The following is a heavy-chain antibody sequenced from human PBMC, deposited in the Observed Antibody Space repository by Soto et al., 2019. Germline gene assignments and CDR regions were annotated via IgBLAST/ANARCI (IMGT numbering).Heavy chain of an antibody. Sequence: ASVKVSCKASGYTFTNYGFSWVRQAPGQGLELMGWVSAYNGDTNFAQKFRGRVTLTTDTSTSTAYMELRSLRSDDTAVYYCARSDRYYGGRTAYWGQGNLVTVSS. CDR1: GYTFTNYG. CDR2: VSAYNGDT. J-gene: IGHJ4*02. D-gene: IGHD2-15*01. CDR3: ARSDRYYGGRTAY. V-gene: IGHV1-18*04.